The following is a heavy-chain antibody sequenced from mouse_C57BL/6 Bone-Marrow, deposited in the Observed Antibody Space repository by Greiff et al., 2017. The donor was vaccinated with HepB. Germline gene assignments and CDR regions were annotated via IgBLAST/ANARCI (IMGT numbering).Heavy chain of an antibody. CDR3: ARDLYGNPYYFDY. CDR1: GYSITSGYY. D-gene: IGHD2-1*01. J-gene: IGHJ2*01. Sequence: EVQLQESGPGLVKPSQSLSLTCSVTGYSITSGYYWNWIRQFPGNKLEWMGYISYDGSNNYNLSLKNRISITRDTSKNQFFLKLNSVTTEDTATYYCARDLYGNPYYFDYWGQGTTLTVSS. CDR2: ISYDGSN. V-gene: IGHV3-6*01.